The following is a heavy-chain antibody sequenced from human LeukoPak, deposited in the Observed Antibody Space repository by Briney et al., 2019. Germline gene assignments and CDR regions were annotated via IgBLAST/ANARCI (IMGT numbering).Heavy chain of an antibody. V-gene: IGHV4-34*01. CDR3: ARRGYNSAY. Sequence: SETLSLTCAVYGGSFSGYYWSWIRQPPGMGLEWIGEINHSGSTNYNPSLKSRITISVDTSKNQFSLKLSSVTAADTAVYYCARRGYNSAYWGQGTLVTVSS. D-gene: IGHD1-20*01. CDR1: GGSFSGYY. CDR2: INHSGST. J-gene: IGHJ4*02.